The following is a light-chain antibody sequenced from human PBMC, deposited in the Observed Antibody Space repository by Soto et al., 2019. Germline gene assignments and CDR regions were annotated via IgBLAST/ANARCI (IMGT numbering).Light chain of an antibody. J-gene: IGKJ2*01. V-gene: IGKV1-39*01. Sequence: DIQMTQSPSSLSASVGDRVTITCRASQSISSYLNWYQQKPGKAPKLLIYAASSLQSGVPSRFSGSGSGTDXXXXXXXXXPEDXXXYYCQQSYSTPYTFGQGTKLEIK. CDR3: QQSYSTPYT. CDR2: AAS. CDR1: QSISSY.